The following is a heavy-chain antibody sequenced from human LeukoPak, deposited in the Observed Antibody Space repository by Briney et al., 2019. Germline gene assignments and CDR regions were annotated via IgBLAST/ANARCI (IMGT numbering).Heavy chain of an antibody. V-gene: IGHV4-59*01. D-gene: IGHD1-26*01. CDR3: ARDGAGKGATPYYYYGMDV. CDR1: GVSISTYY. J-gene: IGHJ6*02. CDR2: KYDGGRD. Sequence: TSETLSLTCTVSGVSISTYYWSWIRQPPGKGLEWIGYKYDGGRDLYNPSLKSRVTISVDTSKNQFSLKLSSVTAADTAVYYCARDGAGKGATPYYYYGMDVWGQGTTVTVSS.